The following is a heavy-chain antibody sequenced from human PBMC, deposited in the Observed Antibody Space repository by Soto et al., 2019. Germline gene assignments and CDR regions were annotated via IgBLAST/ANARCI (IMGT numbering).Heavy chain of an antibody. CDR1: CFTVSAYY. CDR2: MYRGGTT. V-gene: IGHV3-53*01. J-gene: IGHJ4*02. Sequence: VGSLRLSCAASCFTVSAYYMIWVRQAPGKGLEWVSVMYRGGTTHYADSFQGRFTISRDSSKNTLYLHMNSLRAEDTAVYYCARLSAPTGSYYTAPFDNWGQGTLVTVSS. D-gene: IGHD3-10*01. CDR3: ARLSAPTGSYYTAPFDN.